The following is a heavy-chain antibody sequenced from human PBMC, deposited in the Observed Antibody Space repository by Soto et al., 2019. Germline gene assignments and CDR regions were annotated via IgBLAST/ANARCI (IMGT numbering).Heavy chain of an antibody. D-gene: IGHD6-13*01. CDR1: GGTFSSYA. CDR3: ARAGAAAATYNWFDP. Sequence: SVKVSCKASGGTFSSYAIIWVRQAPGQGLEWMGGIIPIFGTANYAQKFQGRVTITADESTSTAYMELSSLRSEDTAVYYCARAGAAAATYNWFDPWGQGTLVTVSS. CDR2: IIPIFGTA. V-gene: IGHV1-69*13. J-gene: IGHJ5*02.